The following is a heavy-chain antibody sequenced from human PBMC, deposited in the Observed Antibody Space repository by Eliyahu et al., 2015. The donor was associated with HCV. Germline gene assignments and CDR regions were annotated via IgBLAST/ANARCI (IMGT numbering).Heavy chain of an antibody. CDR2: IKSKTDGGTT. CDR3: TTSGEVGASPFDY. J-gene: IGHJ4*02. Sequence: EVQLVESGGGLVKPGGSLRLSCAASGFTFSNAWMSWVRQAPGKGLEGVGRIKSKTDGGTTDYAAPVKGRFTISRDDSKNTLYLQMNSLKTEDTAVYYCTTSGEVGASPFDYWGQGTLVTVSS. CDR1: GFTFSNAW. V-gene: IGHV3-15*01. D-gene: IGHD1-26*01.